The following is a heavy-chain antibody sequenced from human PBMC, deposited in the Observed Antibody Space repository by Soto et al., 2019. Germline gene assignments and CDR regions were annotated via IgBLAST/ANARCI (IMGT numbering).Heavy chain of an antibody. J-gene: IGHJ6*02. CDR2: IYYSGST. CDR1: GGSVSSGSYY. Sequence: SETLSLTCTVSGGSVSSGSYYWTWIRQPPGKGLEWIGYIYYSGSTTYNPSLTSRVTISVDTSKNQFSLKLSSVAAADTAVYYCARDFSSSWNYYYYGMDGWGQGTTVTV. D-gene: IGHD6-13*01. V-gene: IGHV4-61*01. CDR3: ARDFSSSWNYYYYGMDG.